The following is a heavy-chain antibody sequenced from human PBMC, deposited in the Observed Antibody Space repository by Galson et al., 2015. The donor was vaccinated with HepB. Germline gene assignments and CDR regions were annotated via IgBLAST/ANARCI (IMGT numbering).Heavy chain of an antibody. CDR2: IYWDDDK. CDR1: GFSLSTSGVG. J-gene: IGHJ3*02. V-gene: IGHV2-5*02. D-gene: IGHD1-26*01. CDR3: ALHGRTLAFDI. Sequence: PALVKPTQTLTLTCTFSGFSLSTSGVGVGWIRQPPGKALEWLALIYWDDDKRYSPSLKSRLTITKDTSKNQVVLTMTNMDPVDTATYYCALHGRTLAFDIWGQGTMVTVSS.